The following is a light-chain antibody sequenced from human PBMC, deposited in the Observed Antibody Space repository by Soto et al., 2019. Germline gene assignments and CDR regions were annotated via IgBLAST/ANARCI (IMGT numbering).Light chain of an antibody. CDR3: AAWDDSLNAVV. Sequence: QSVLTQPPSASGTPGQRVTISCSGSSSNIGGNTVNWYQQLPGTAPRVLIYSNNQRPSGDPDRFSGSKSGTSASLAISGLQSEDEADYYCAAWDDSLNAVVFGGGTKLTVL. CDR2: SNN. CDR1: SSNIGGNT. J-gene: IGLJ2*01. V-gene: IGLV1-44*01.